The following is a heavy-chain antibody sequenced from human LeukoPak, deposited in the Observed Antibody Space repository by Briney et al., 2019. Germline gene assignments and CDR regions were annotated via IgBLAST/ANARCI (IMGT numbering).Heavy chain of an antibody. D-gene: IGHD3-9*01. V-gene: IGHV3-7*01. CDR3: AGGSGYLITS. Sequence: GGSLRFSCAGSGFTFRSYWMNWVRQAPGKGLEWLAIIKQDGTEKHYKASVEGRFTISRDNAKNSLHLQMNSLRAEDTAVYYCAGGSGYLITSWGQGTLVTVSS. CDR2: IKQDGTEK. CDR1: GFTFRSYW. J-gene: IGHJ5*02.